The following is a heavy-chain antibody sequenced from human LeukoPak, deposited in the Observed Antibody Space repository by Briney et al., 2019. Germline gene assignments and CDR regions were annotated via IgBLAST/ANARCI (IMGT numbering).Heavy chain of an antibody. CDR1: GGSISSYY. V-gene: IGHV4-59*01. CDR3: AGRYGSGSYGFDY. CDR2: VYYTGST. Sequence: PSETLSLTCTVSGGSISSYYWSWVRQPPGKGLEWIGFVYYTGSTNYSPSLKSRVTISVDTSKNQFSLNLSSVTAADTAVYYCAGRYGSGSYGFDYWGQGTLVTVSS. D-gene: IGHD3-10*01. J-gene: IGHJ4*02.